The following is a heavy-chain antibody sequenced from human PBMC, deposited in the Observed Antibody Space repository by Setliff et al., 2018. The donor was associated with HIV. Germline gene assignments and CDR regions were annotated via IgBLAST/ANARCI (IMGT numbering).Heavy chain of an antibody. Sequence: SETLSLTCSVSGASISSNSYYWGWIRQPPGKGLEWVGSIYYSGSTYYNPSLKSRITISVDTSKNQFSLRLSSVTAADTAVYYCARSLAYCSGGGCSSGNYYYMDVWGKGTTVTVSS. J-gene: IGHJ6*03. CDR1: GASISSNSYY. V-gene: IGHV4-39*01. CDR3: ARSLAYCSGGGCSSGNYYYMDV. CDR2: IYYSGST. D-gene: IGHD2-15*01.